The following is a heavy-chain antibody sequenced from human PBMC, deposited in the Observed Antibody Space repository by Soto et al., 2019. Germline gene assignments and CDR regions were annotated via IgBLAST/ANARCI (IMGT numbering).Heavy chain of an antibody. J-gene: IGHJ6*03. CDR1: GYSFTSYW. CDR3: ARQGKGGDYYYYMDV. V-gene: IGHV5-51*01. D-gene: IGHD3-16*01. CDR2: IYPGDSDT. Sequence: GESLKISCQGSGYSFTSYWIGWVRQMPGKGLEWMGIIYPGDSDTTYSPSFQGQVTISADKSISTAYLQWSSLKASDTAMYYCARQGKGGDYYYYMDVWGKGTTVTVSS.